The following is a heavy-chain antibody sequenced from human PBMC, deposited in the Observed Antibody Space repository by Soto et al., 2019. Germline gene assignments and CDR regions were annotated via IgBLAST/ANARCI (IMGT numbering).Heavy chain of an antibody. V-gene: IGHV4-4*02. CDR2: IYHSGST. D-gene: IGHD3-10*01. CDR3: ARGTRTDYYYYGMDV. J-gene: IGHJ6*02. CDR1: GGSISISNW. Sequence: LXLTFAVSGGSISISNWWSWVRQPPGKGLEWIGEIYHSGSTNYNPSLKSRVTISVDKSKNQFSLKLSSVTAADTAVYYCARGTRTDYYYYGMDVWGQGTTVTVSS.